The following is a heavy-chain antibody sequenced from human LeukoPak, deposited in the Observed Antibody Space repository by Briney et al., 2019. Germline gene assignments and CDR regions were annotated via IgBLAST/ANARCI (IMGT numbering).Heavy chain of an antibody. CDR2: IYYSGST. Sequence: PSETLSLTCTVSGGSISSSSYYWGWIRQPPGKGLEWIGSIYYSGSTYYNPSLKSRVTISVDTSKNQFSLKLSSVTAADTAVYYCARASGSYADAFDPWGQGTLVTVSS. V-gene: IGHV4-39*07. CDR3: ARASGSYADAFDP. CDR1: GGSISSSSYY. D-gene: IGHD1-26*01. J-gene: IGHJ5*02.